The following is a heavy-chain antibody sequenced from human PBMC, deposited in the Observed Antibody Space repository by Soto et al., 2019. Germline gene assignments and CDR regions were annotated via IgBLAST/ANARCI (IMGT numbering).Heavy chain of an antibody. CDR1: GFTLSNYG. CDR3: ARAYYFGSGTSYTLYY. J-gene: IGHJ4*02. V-gene: IGHV3-30*03. D-gene: IGHD3-10*01. Sequence: GGSLRLSCAASGFTLSNYGMHWVRQAPGKGLEWVAVISDDGVSKYYAGSVQGRFTISRDNSESAVFLQMNSLRPDDTALYFCARAYYFGSGTSYTLYYWGQGTQVTVSS. CDR2: ISDDGVSK.